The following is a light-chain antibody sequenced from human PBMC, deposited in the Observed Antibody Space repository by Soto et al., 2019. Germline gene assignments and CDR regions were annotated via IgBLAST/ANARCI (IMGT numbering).Light chain of an antibody. CDR3: GSWDRSLRGWV. Sequence: QSVLTQPPSVSAAPGQKVTVSCYGSSSNIGNNHVSWYQHLPGTAPKVLIYDNNKRPSGIPDRFSGSKSATSATLDITGLQTGDEADYYCGSWDRSLRGWVFGGGTKVTVL. CDR1: SSNIGNNH. V-gene: IGLV1-51*01. J-gene: IGLJ3*02. CDR2: DNN.